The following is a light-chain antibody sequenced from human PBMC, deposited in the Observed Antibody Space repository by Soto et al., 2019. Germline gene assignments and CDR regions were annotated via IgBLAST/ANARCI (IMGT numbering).Light chain of an antibody. CDR2: EVS. V-gene: IGKV2-30*02. CDR3: MQGTHWPWT. Sequence: DVVMTQSPLSLPVTRGQPASISCRSSQSLIHSDGSTYLNWFQQRPGEAPRRLIYEVSDRDSGVPDRFSGSGSGTDFTLKISRVEAEDVGVYYCMQGTHWPWTFGQGTEVEIK. CDR1: QSLIHSDGSTY. J-gene: IGKJ1*01.